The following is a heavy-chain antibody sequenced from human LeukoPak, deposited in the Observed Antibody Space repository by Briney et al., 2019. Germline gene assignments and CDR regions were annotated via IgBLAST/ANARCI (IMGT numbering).Heavy chain of an antibody. CDR1: GGSISSSS. CDR3: ARDRDGTFDI. J-gene: IGHJ3*02. V-gene: IGHV3-30*03. CDR2: ISSDGNYE. Sequence: PSGTLSLTCTVSGGSISSSSYYWGWIRQPPGKGLEWVTLISSDGNYEFYADSVKGRFTVSRDNSKDTLYLQMNSLRPEDTALYYCARDRDGTFDIWGQGTMVTVSS. D-gene: IGHD3-10*01.